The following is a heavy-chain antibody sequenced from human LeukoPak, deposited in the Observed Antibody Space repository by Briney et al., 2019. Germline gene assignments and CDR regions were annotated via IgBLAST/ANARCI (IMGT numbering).Heavy chain of an antibody. D-gene: IGHD2-15*01. CDR1: GGSISSSSYY. Sequence: SETLSLTCTVSGGSISSSSYYWGWIRQPPGKGLVWIGSISYSGSTYYNPSLKSRVTISVDTSKNQFSLKLSSVAAADTAVYYCARGYCSGGSCYSYYYYNYMDVWGKGTTVTVSS. CDR3: ARGYCSGGSCYSYYYYNYMDV. J-gene: IGHJ6*03. V-gene: IGHV4-39*07. CDR2: ISYSGST.